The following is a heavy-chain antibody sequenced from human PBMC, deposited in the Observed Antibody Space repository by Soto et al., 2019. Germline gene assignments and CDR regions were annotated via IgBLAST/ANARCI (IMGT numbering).Heavy chain of an antibody. D-gene: IGHD3-9*01. V-gene: IGHV4-4*07. CDR2: IYTSGTT. J-gene: IGHJ4*02. CDR3: AREDYYDTGYYVV. CDR1: GRSMSGYY. Sequence: TSETLPLTCTVSGRSMSGYYLSWIRQPAGERLEWIGRIYTSGTTDFNPSLKGRVTMSVDTSKNQFSLKLTSVTAADTALYYCAREDYYDTGYYVVWGQGTQVTVYS.